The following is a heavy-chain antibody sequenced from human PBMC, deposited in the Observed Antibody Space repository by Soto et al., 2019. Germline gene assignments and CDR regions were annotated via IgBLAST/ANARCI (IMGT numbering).Heavy chain of an antibody. V-gene: IGHV3-33*01. D-gene: IGHD6-13*01. CDR2: IWYDGSNK. CDR1: GFTFSSYG. J-gene: IGHJ4*02. Sequence: QVQLVESGGGVVQPGRSLRLSCAGSGFTFSSYGLHWVRQAPGKGLEWVAVIWYDGSNKYYADSVKGRFTISRDNSKNTLYLQMNSLRAEDTAVYYCARDRIAAAGTRYFDYWGQGTLVTVSS. CDR3: ARDRIAAAGTRYFDY.